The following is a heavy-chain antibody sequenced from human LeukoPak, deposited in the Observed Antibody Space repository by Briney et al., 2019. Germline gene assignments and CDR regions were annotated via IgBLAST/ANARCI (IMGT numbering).Heavy chain of an antibody. V-gene: IGHV4-39*07. D-gene: IGHD2-15*01. Sequence: SETLSLTCSVSGGSITSSRYYWGWIRQSPGGGLEWIGTIYYSGSTNYNPSLKSRVTMSVDTSKNQFSLKLSSVTAADTAVYYCARGRYCSADICSGGDAFDIWGQGTMVSVSS. J-gene: IGHJ3*02. CDR1: GGSITSSRYY. CDR3: ARGRYCSADICSGGDAFDI. CDR2: IYYSGST.